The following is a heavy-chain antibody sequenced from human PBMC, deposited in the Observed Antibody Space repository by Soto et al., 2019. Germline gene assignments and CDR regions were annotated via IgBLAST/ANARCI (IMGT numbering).Heavy chain of an antibody. Sequence: GESLKISCKGSGYSFTSYWISWVRQMPGKGLEWMGRIDPSDSYTNYSPSFQGHVTISADKSISTAYLQWSSLKASDTAMYYCARDGQAGYSSGWSVAHYYYYGMDFWGQGIMVTVSS. V-gene: IGHV5-10-1*01. CDR2: IDPSDSYT. CDR3: ARDGQAGYSSGWSVAHYYYYGMDF. CDR1: GYSFTSYW. J-gene: IGHJ6*02. D-gene: IGHD6-19*01.